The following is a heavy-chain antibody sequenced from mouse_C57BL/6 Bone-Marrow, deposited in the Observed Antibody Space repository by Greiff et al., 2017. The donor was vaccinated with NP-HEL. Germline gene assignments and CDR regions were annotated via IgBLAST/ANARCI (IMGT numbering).Heavy chain of an antibody. J-gene: IGHJ4*01. CDR1: GYTFTSYG. CDR3: ARPNYYGSSRYAMDY. V-gene: IGHV1-81*01. Sequence: VQLQQSGAELARPGASVKLSCKASGYTFTSYGISWVKQRTGQGLEWIGEIYPRSGNTYYNEKFKGKATLTADKSSSTAYMELRSLTSEDSAVYFCARPNYYGSSRYAMDYWGQGTSVTVSS. CDR2: IYPRSGNT. D-gene: IGHD1-1*01.